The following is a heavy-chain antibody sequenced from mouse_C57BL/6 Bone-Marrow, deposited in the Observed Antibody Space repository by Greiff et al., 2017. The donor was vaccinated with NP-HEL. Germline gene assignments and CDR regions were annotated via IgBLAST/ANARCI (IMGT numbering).Heavy chain of an antibody. Sequence: QVQLQQPGAELVKPGASVKLSCKASGYTFTSYWMQWVKQRPGQGLEWIGEIDPSDSYTNYNQTFKGKATLTVDTSSSTAYMQLSSLTSEDSAVYYCARVVYYYGSSYEYFDVWGTGTTVTVSS. D-gene: IGHD1-1*01. J-gene: IGHJ1*03. CDR3: ARVVYYYGSSYEYFDV. CDR1: GYTFTSYW. CDR2: IDPSDSYT. V-gene: IGHV1-50*01.